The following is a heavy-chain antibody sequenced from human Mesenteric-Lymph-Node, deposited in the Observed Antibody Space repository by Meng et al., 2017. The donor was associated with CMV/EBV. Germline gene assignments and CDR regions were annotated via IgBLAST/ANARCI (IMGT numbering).Heavy chain of an antibody. V-gene: IGHV3-74*01. CDR3: TRSYYSGFFDY. J-gene: IGHJ4*02. Sequence: GGSLRLSCAASGFTFSSYWMHWVRQAPGKGLVWVSRINSDGSSTSYADSVKGRFTISRDNAKNTLYLQMNSLRPEDTAVYYCTRSYYSGFFDYWGQGTLVTVSS. CDR2: INSDGSST. CDR1: GFTFSSYW. D-gene: IGHD2-15*01.